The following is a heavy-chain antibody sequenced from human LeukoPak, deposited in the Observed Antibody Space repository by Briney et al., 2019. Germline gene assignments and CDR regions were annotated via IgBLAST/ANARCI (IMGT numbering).Heavy chain of an antibody. D-gene: IGHD2-8*02. J-gene: IGHJ4*02. CDR3: ARDVGSLVVDY. CDR2: INPNSGGT. Sequence: ASVKVSCKASGYTFTDYYIHWVRQAPGQGLEWMGWINPNSGGTNYAHKFQGRVTMTSDTSISTVYMDLSSLNSDDTAVYYCARDVGSLVVDYWGQGTLVPVSS. V-gene: IGHV1-2*07. CDR1: GYTFTDYY.